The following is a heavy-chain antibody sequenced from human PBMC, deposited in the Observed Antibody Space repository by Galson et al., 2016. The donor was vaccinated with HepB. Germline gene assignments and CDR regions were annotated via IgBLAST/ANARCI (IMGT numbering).Heavy chain of an antibody. D-gene: IGHD3-16*01. V-gene: IGHV3-23*01. CDR2: ISGSGGDST. Sequence: SLRLSCAASGFSFSSYAMSWVRQAPGKGLEWVSAISGSGGDSTYYADSVKGRFTISRDNSKNMLYLQMNSLRAEDTAVYYCARGRGFWYFDLWGRGTLVTVSS. CDR3: ARGRGFWYFDL. CDR1: GFSFSSYA. J-gene: IGHJ2*01.